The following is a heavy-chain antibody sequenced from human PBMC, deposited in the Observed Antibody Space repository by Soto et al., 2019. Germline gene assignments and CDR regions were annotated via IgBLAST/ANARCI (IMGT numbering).Heavy chain of an antibody. Sequence: LSLTFAVSGGSISSGGYSWSWIRQPPGKGLEWIGYIYHSGSTYYNPSLKSRVTISVDRSKNQFSLKLSSVTAADTAVYYCARVKRPPYYFDYWGQGTLVTVSS. V-gene: IGHV4-30-2*01. CDR3: ARVKRPPYYFDY. CDR2: IYHSGST. D-gene: IGHD6-6*01. CDR1: GGSISSGGYS. J-gene: IGHJ4*02.